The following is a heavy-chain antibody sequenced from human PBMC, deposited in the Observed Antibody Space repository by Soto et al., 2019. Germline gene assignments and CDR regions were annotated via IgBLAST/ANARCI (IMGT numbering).Heavy chain of an antibody. D-gene: IGHD3-22*01. V-gene: IGHV4-30-4*01. CDR3: ARYYYDSSGYQGHNWFDP. J-gene: IGHJ5*02. Sequence: PSETLSLTCTVSGGSISSGDYYWRWIRQPPGKVLEWIGYIYYSGSTYYNPSLKSRVTISVDTSKNQFSLKLSSVTAADTAVYYCARYYYDSSGYQGHNWFDPWGQGTLVTVS. CDR2: IYYSGST. CDR1: GGSISSGDYY.